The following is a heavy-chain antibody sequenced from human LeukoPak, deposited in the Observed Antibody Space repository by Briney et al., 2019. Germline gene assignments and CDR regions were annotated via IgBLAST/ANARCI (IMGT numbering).Heavy chain of an antibody. V-gene: IGHV3-74*01. CDR3: ARGLDEDSVMDLLDY. D-gene: IGHD3-16*01. CDR2: INSDGSST. CDR1: GFTFSSYW. Sequence: GGSLRLSCAASGFTFSSYWMHWVRQAPGKGLVWVSHINSDGSSTTYADSVKGRFTISRDNAKNTLYLQMNSLRAEDTAVYYCARGLDEDSVMDLLDYWGQGTLVTVSS. J-gene: IGHJ4*02.